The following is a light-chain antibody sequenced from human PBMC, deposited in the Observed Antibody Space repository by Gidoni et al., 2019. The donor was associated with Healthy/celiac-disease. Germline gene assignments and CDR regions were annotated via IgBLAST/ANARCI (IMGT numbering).Light chain of an antibody. Sequence: QSALTQPASVSGSPGPSITISCTGTSSDVGAYNYVSWYQHHPGKAPKLMIYEVSNRPSGVSNRFSGSKSGNTASLTISGLQAEDEADYYCNSYTSSSTLVFGGGTKVTVL. V-gene: IGLV2-14*01. J-gene: IGLJ2*01. CDR1: SSDVGAYNY. CDR3: NSYTSSSTLV. CDR2: EVS.